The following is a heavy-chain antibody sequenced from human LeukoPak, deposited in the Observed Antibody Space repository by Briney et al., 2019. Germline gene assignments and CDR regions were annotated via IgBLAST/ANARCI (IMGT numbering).Heavy chain of an antibody. J-gene: IGHJ4*02. V-gene: IGHV3-7*01. CDR2: IKQGGSEK. Sequence: GGSLRLSCAASGFTFSSYCMSWVRQAPGKGRGWVANIKQGGSEKYYVDSVRGRFTISRDNAKNSLYLQMNSLRAEDTGVYYCAIGQGPYGNYYFDYWGQGTLVTVSS. D-gene: IGHD4-11*01. CDR3: AIGQGPYGNYYFDY. CDR1: GFTFSSYC.